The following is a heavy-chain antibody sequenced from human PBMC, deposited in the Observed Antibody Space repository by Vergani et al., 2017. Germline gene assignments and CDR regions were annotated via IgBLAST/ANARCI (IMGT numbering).Heavy chain of an antibody. CDR3: ASTGSFILRYFHWAL. D-gene: IGHD3-9*01. Sequence: QVQLQQWGPGLVTPSGTLSLTCAVYGGSISSDNWWNWVRQAPGKGLQWIGEIHRSRSTNYNPSLRRRVTISLDKSKNQFSLKLTSVTAADTAVYFCASTGSFILRYFHWALWGQGTLVTVSS. V-gene: IGHV4-4*02. CDR2: IHRSRST. J-gene: IGHJ4*02. CDR1: GGSISSDNW.